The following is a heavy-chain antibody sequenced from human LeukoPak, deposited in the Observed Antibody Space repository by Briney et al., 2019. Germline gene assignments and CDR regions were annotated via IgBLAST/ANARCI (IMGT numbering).Heavy chain of an antibody. CDR1: GFTFSSYA. D-gene: IGHD5-24*01. J-gene: IGHJ4*02. V-gene: IGHV3-23*01. CDR3: AKDKVGDGYTDY. Sequence: PGGSLRLSCTVSGFTFSSYAMTWVRQAPGKGLEWVSSISGSGGSTYYADSVKGRFTISRDNSKNTLYLQMNSLRAEDTAVYYCAKDKVGDGYTDYWGQGTLVTVSS. CDR2: ISGSGGST.